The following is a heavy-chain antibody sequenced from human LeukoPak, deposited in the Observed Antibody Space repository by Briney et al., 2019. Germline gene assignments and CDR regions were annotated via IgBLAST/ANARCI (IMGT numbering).Heavy chain of an antibody. D-gene: IGHD3-3*01. V-gene: IGHV4-59*11. CDR2: ISYSGST. CDR3: ARDFWSGSNWFDP. J-gene: IGHJ5*02. Sequence: SETLSLTCTVAGGSISSHSLSWIRQPTGKGLEWIGYISYSGSTNYNPSLKSRVTISVDTSKNQFSLKLSSVTAADTAVYYCARDFWSGSNWFDPWGQGTLVTVSS. CDR1: GGSISSHS.